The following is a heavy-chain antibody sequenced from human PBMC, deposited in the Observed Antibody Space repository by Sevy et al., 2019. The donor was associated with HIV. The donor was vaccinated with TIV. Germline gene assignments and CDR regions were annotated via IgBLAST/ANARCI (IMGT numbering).Heavy chain of an antibody. CDR3: ARDCNSASCLWGMDV. V-gene: IGHV3-7*03. Sequence: GGSLRLSCVASGFTFSNFWMSWVRQVPGKGLEWVANIKRDGSEKYYVASVKGRFTISRDNAKTSLYLQMNSLRVEDTAVYYCARDCNSASCLWGMDVWGQGTMVTVSS. J-gene: IGHJ6*02. D-gene: IGHD1-26*01. CDR2: IKRDGSEK. CDR1: GFTFSNFW.